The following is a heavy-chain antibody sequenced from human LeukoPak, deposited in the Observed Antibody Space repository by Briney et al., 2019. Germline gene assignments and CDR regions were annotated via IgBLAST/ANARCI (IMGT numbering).Heavy chain of an antibody. Sequence: SETLSLTCTVSGGSISSYYWSWLRQPAGKGLEWIGRIYSSGSTNYNPSLRSRVTMSVDTSKNHFSLNLSSVTAADTAVYYCARSYGSGSYRLDYWGQGTLVTVSS. CDR1: GGSISSYY. V-gene: IGHV4-4*07. CDR3: ARSYGSGSYRLDY. J-gene: IGHJ4*02. D-gene: IGHD3-10*01. CDR2: IYSSGST.